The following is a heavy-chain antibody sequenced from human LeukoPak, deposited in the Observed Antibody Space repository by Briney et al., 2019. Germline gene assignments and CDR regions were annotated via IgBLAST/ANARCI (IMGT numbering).Heavy chain of an antibody. CDR1: GGSISSSSYY. D-gene: IGHD3-22*01. V-gene: IGHV4-39*06. CDR3: ARARYYYDSSGSPRPFDY. Sequence: SETLSLTCTVSGGSISSSSYYWGWIRQPPGKGLEWIGSIYYSGSTYYNPSLKSRVTISVDTSKNQFPLKLSSVTAADTAVYYCARARYYYDSSGSPRPFDYWGQGTLVTVSS. J-gene: IGHJ4*02. CDR2: IYYSGST.